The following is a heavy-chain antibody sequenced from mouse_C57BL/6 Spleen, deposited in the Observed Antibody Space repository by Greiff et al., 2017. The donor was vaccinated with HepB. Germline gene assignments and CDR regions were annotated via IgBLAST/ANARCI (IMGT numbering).Heavy chain of an antibody. CDR3: ARLAYYGSRRGLWSFDF. CDR1: GYTFTSYW. CDR2: IYPGSGST. J-gene: IGHJ1*03. V-gene: IGHV1-55*01. D-gene: IGHD1-1*01. Sequence: QVQLQQPGAELVKPGASVKMSCKASGYTFTSYWITWVKQRPGQGLEWIGDIYPGSGSTNYNEKFKSKATLTVDTSSSTAYMQLSSLTSEDSAVYYCARLAYYGSRRGLWSFDFWGTGTTVTVSS.